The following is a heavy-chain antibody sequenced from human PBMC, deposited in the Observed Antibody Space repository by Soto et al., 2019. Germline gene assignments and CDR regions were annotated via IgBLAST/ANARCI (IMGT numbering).Heavy chain of an antibody. Sequence: GGSLRLSCAASGFTFRNYGMHWVRQAPGKGLEWVASLNQDGSQKFYVDSVKGRFTISRDNAKNSLYLQMNSLRPEDTAVFFCARDSPAAEVIPATIGVAKGSWGQGNLVTVSS. V-gene: IGHV3-7*03. CDR2: LNQDGSQK. CDR3: ARDSPAAEVIPATIGVAKGS. CDR1: GFTFRNYG. J-gene: IGHJ5*02. D-gene: IGHD2-2*02.